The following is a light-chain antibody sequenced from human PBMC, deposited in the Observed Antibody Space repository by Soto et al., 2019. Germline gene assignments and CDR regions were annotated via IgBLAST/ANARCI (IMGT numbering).Light chain of an antibody. J-gene: IGLJ2*01. CDR1: NIGSKN. CDR3: QVWDSSDVV. CDR2: RDS. Sequence: SYELTQPLSVSVALGQTARITCGGNNIGSKNVHWHQQKPGQAPVLVIYRDSNRPSGIPERFSGSNSGNTATLTISRAQAGDEADYYCQVWDSSDVVFGGGTKLTVL. V-gene: IGLV3-9*01.